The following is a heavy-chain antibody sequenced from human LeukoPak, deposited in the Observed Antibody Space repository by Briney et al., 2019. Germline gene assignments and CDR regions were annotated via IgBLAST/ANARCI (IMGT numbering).Heavy chain of an antibody. CDR1: GFSFSTYA. Sequence: PGGSLRLSCAVSGFSFSTYAMSWVRQAPGKGLEWVSAISDSGGSTFYADSVKGRFTISRDNAKNSLYLQMNSLRAEDTAVYYCARGDIVATTYDYWGQGTLVTVSS. CDR2: ISDSGGST. CDR3: ARGDIVATTYDY. J-gene: IGHJ4*02. V-gene: IGHV3-23*01. D-gene: IGHD5-12*01.